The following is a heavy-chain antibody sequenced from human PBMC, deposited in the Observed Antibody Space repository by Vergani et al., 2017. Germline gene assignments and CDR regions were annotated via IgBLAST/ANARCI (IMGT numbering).Heavy chain of an antibody. J-gene: IGHJ5*02. V-gene: IGHV4-59*01. CDR1: GGSISSYY. CDR2: IYYSGST. Sequence: QVQLQESGPGLVKPSETLYILCTVSGGSISSYYWSWIRQPPGKGLEWSGSIYYSGSTNYNPSLKSRVTISVDTSKNQFSLKMCSVTAADTAVYYFASVRRQLAPVVYWFDPWGQGSLVTVSS. D-gene: IGHD6-6*01. CDR3: ASVRRQLAPVVYWFDP.